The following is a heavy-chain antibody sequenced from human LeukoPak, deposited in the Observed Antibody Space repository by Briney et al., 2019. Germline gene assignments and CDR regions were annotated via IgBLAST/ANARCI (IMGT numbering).Heavy chain of an antibody. CDR2: IYPGDSDT. V-gene: IGHV5-51*01. Sequence: GESLKISCKGSGYSFTSYWIGWVRQMPGKGLEWMGIIYPGDSDTRYSPSFQSEVTISADKSINTAYLQWSSLKTSDTAMYYCARRGLNFDFWSGNDAFDIWSQGTMVTVSS. D-gene: IGHD3-3*01. CDR3: ARRGLNFDFWSGNDAFDI. J-gene: IGHJ3*02. CDR1: GYSFTSYW.